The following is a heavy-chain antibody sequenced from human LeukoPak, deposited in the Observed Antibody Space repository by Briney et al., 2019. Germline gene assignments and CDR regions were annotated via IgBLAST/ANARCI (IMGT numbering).Heavy chain of an antibody. V-gene: IGHV5-51*01. CDR3: ARHLLPYYYDSSGDYFDY. Sequence: GESLKISCKGSGYSFTSYWIGWVRQMPGKGLEWMGIIYPGDSDTRYSPSFQGQVTISADKSISTAYLQWSSLKASDTAMYYYARHLLPYYYDSSGDYFDYWGQGTLVTVSS. CDR1: GYSFTSYW. CDR2: IYPGDSDT. J-gene: IGHJ4*02. D-gene: IGHD3-22*01.